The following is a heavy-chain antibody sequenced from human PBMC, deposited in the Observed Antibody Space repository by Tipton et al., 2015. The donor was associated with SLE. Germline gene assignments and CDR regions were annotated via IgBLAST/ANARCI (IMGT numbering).Heavy chain of an antibody. Sequence: SLRLSCVASGFTFDFYGMHWVPQAPGKGLVWVSGIRWNSDSIRYADSVKGRITISRDNAKNSLYLEMNNLRVEDTARYYWARLLGAGPGGYMDVWGKGTTVTVSS. CDR1: GFTFDFYG. CDR3: ARLLGAGPGGYMDV. CDR2: IRWNSDSI. J-gene: IGHJ6*04. D-gene: IGHD5-12*01. V-gene: IGHV3-9*01.